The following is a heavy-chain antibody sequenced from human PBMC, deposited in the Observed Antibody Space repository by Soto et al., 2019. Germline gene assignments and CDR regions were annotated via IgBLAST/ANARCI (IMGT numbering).Heavy chain of an antibody. D-gene: IGHD6-19*01. Sequence: QVQLVQSGAEVKKPGSSVKVSCKASGGTFSSYAISWVRQAPGQGLEWMGGIIPIFGTANYAQKFQGRVTITADKSTSTAYMERRSLRSEDTAVYYCAKLNSSGWSHWFDPWGQGTLVTVSS. J-gene: IGHJ5*02. CDR1: GGTFSSYA. CDR2: IIPIFGTA. CDR3: AKLNSSGWSHWFDP. V-gene: IGHV1-69*06.